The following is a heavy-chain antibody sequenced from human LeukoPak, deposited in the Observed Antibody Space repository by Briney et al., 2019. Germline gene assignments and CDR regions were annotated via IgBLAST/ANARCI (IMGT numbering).Heavy chain of an antibody. D-gene: IGHD3-10*01. CDR1: GGTFSSYA. J-gene: IGHJ4*02. CDR2: IIPIFGTA. V-gene: IGHV1-69*05. CDR3: AREGTGNDY. Sequence: ASVKVSCKASGGTFSSYAISWVRQAPGQGLEWMGGIIPIFGTANYAQKFQGRVTMTRDTSTSTVYMELSSLRSEDTAVYYCAREGTGNDYWGQGTLITVSS.